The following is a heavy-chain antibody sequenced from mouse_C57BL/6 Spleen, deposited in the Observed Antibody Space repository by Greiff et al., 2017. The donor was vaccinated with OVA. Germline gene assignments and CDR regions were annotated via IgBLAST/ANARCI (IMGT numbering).Heavy chain of an antibody. D-gene: IGHD1-1*01. J-gene: IGHJ4*01. CDR1: GYAFSSYW. CDR3: ARNEITTVLPTAMDY. V-gene: IGHV1-80*01. CDR2: IYPGDGDT. Sequence: QVQLQQSGAELVKPGASVKISCKASGYAFSSYWMNWVKQRPGKGLEWIGQIYPGDGDTNYNGKFKGKATLTADKSSSTAYMQLSSLTSEDSAVYFCARNEITTVLPTAMDYWGQGTSVTVSS.